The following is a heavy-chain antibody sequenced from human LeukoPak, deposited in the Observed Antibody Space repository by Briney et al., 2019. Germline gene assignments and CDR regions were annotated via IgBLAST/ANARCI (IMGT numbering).Heavy chain of an antibody. D-gene: IGHD6-19*01. Sequence: PGGSLRLSCAASGFTFRTNWMSWIRQAPGKGLEWVAHISPDGSETYYVDSVKGRFTISRGDAKTSLYLQMNSLRAEDTAVYYCATAVSVAGDSWGQGTLVTVSS. J-gene: IGHJ5*01. V-gene: IGHV3-7*01. CDR3: ATAVSVAGDS. CDR2: ISPDGSET. CDR1: GFTFRTNW.